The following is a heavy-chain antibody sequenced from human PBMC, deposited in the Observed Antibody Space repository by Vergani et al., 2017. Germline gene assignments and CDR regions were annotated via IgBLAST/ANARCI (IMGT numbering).Heavy chain of an antibody. D-gene: IGHD6-13*01. V-gene: IGHV4-34*01. CDR1: GGSFSGYY. J-gene: IGHJ4*02. Sequence: QVQLQQWGAGLLKPSETLSLTCAVYGGSFSGYYWSWIRQPPGKGLEWIGEINHSGSTNYNPSLKSRVTISVDTSKNQFSLKLSSVTAADTAVYYCARLINLAAAGDYWGQGTLVTVSS. CDR3: ARLINLAAAGDY. CDR2: INHSGST.